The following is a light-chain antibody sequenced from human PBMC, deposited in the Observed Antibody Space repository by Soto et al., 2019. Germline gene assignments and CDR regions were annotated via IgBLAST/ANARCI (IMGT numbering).Light chain of an antibody. CDR3: QQRDNWPPFT. Sequence: VLTQCPATLSLSPGASATLSCRASQSAGTSLAWYQHKPGLPPRLLIYDGSKRATGIPPRFSGSGSGADFTLTTSSLEPEDFAVYYYQQRDNWPPFTFGQGTKVEVK. CDR2: DGS. V-gene: IGKV3-11*01. J-gene: IGKJ2*01. CDR1: QSAGTS.